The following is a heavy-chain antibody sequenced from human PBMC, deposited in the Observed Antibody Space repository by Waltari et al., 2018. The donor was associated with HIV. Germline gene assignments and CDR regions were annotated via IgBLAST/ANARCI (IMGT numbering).Heavy chain of an antibody. CDR1: GYTFTSYA. Sequence: QVQLVQSGAEVKKPGASVKVSCKASGYTFTSYAMHWVRQAPGQRLEWMGWINAGNGNTKYSQKFQGRVTITRDTSASTAYMELSSLRSEDTAVYYCARVALTVVTGYYYYGMDVWGQGTTVTVSS. D-gene: IGHD2-15*01. J-gene: IGHJ6*02. CDR3: ARVALTVVTGYYYYGMDV. CDR2: INAGNGNT. V-gene: IGHV1-3*01.